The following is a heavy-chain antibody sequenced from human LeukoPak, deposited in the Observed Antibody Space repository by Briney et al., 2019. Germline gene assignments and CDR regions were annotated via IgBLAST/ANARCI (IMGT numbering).Heavy chain of an antibody. CDR1: GFTFSSYA. V-gene: IGHV3-23*01. Sequence: EGSLRLSCAASGFTFSSYAMSWVRQAPGKALDWVSSISGSGGRTYYADSLKGRFTISRDNSNNTLYLQMNSVRVEDTAVFYCAKGIGSAALAFDYWGQGTLVTVST. CDR3: AKGIGSAALAFDY. CDR2: ISGSGGRT. J-gene: IGHJ4*02. D-gene: IGHD6-13*01.